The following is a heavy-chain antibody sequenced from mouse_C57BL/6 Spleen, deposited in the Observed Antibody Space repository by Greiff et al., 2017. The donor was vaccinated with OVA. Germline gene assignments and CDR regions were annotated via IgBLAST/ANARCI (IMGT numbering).Heavy chain of an antibody. CDR1: GYTFTSYW. Sequence: QVQLQQPGAELVMPGASVKLSCKASGYTFTSYWMHWVKQRPGQGLEWIGEIDPSDSYTNYNQKFKGKSTLTVDKSSSTAYMQLSSLTSEDSAVYYCARSEDYGAVAYWGQGTLVTVSA. V-gene: IGHV1-69*01. D-gene: IGHD2-4*01. CDR2: IDPSDSYT. CDR3: ARSEDYGAVAY. J-gene: IGHJ3*01.